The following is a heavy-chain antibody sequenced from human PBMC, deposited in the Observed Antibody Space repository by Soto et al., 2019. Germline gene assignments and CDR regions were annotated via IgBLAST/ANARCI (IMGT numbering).Heavy chain of an antibody. V-gene: IGHV1-69*13. J-gene: IGHJ4*01. CDR3: AGVRPARYNNSSGYCCN. CDR1: GGTFSSYA. CDR2: IIPIFGTA. D-gene: IGHD3-22*01. Sequence: SVKVSCKASGGTFSSYAISWVRQAPGQGLEWMGGIIPIFGTANYAQKFQGRVTITADESTSTAYMELSRLRSEDTAVYYCAGVRPARYNNSSGYCCNWDQETLVTVSS.